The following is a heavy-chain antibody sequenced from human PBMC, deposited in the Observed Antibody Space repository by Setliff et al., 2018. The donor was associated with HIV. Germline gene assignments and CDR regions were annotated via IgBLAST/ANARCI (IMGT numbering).Heavy chain of an antibody. CDR1: GDSIISGDYY. V-gene: IGHV4-30-4*08. CDR3: ARFTVVVFGAGEPSWFDP. D-gene: IGHD2-15*01. CDR2: IHYKGSI. J-gene: IGHJ5*02. Sequence: SETLSLTCTVSGDSIISGDYYWSWIRQSPGKGLEWIGHIHYKGSIDYNASLKSRLAISSDTSKNQFSLNLRSVIAADTAIYFCARFTVVVFGAGEPSWFDPWGQGILVTVSS.